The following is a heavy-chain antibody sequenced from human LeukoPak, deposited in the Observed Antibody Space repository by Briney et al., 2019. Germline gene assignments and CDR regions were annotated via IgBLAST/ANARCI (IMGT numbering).Heavy chain of an antibody. CDR3: ARQGPLTTAVTTRTNPFDY. CDR2: IYYSGST. J-gene: IGHJ4*02. D-gene: IGHD4-11*01. V-gene: IGHV4-59*08. Sequence: SETLSLTCTVSAGSISSSYWSWIRQPPGKGLEWIGYIYYSGSTNYNPSLKSRVTISVDTSKNQFSLKPNSVTAADTAVYYCARQGPLTTAVTTRTNPFDYWGQGTLVTVSS. CDR1: AGSISSSY.